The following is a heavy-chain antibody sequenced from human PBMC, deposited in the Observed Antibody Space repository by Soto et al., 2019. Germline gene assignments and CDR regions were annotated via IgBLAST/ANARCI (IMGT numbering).Heavy chain of an antibody. CDR2: IYYSGST. Sequence: QVQLQESGPGLVKPSQTLSLTCTVSVGSISSGGYYWRWIRQHPGKGLEWIGYIYYSGSTYYNQSLKSLVKISVDTSKNQFCRKLSSVTAEDTAVYYCASETGTGAYDYWGQGTLVTVSS. CDR1: VGSISSGGYY. CDR3: ASETGTGAYDY. J-gene: IGHJ4*02. V-gene: IGHV4-31*01. D-gene: IGHD1-1*01.